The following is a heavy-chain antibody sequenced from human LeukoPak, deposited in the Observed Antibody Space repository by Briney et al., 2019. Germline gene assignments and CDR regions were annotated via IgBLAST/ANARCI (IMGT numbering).Heavy chain of an antibody. J-gene: IGHJ3*02. D-gene: IGHD3-10*01. Sequence: PGGSLRLSCAASGFTFSSYGMHWVRQAPGKGLEWVAVISYDGSNKYYADSVKGRFIISRDNSKNTLYLQMNSLRAEDTAVYYCAKFLLLFGELFDGVDAFDIWGQGTMVTVSS. CDR1: GFTFSSYG. CDR2: ISYDGSNK. V-gene: IGHV3-30*18. CDR3: AKFLLLFGELFDGVDAFDI.